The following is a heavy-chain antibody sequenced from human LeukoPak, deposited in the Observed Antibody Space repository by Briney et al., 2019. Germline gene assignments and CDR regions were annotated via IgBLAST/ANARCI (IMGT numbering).Heavy chain of an antibody. CDR1: GGSISSYY. Sequence: SETLSLTCTVSGGSISSYYWSWIRQPPGKGLEWLGYIYYSGTTNYNPSLKSRVTLSVDTSKNQFSLRLSSVTAADTAVYYCATYGSGNYYLDYWGQGTLVTVSS. CDR2: IYYSGTT. V-gene: IGHV4-59*01. CDR3: ATYGSGNYYLDY. D-gene: IGHD3-10*01. J-gene: IGHJ4*02.